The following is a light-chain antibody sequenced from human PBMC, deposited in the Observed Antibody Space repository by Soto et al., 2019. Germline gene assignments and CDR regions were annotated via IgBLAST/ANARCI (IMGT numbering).Light chain of an antibody. V-gene: IGKV3-11*01. J-gene: IGKJ4*01. CDR2: DAS. Sequence: EVVLTQSPATLSLSPGDRATLSCRPSQSVNNFLAWYQQKPGQTPRLLIYDASKRATGIPGRFSGSGSGTDFTLTISSLEPEDFAVYYCQQRSNWPPALSFGGGTKVDI. CDR1: QSVNNF. CDR3: QQRSNWPPALS.